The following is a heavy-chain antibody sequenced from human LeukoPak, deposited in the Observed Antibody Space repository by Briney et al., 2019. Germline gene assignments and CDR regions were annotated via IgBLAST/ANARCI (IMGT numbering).Heavy chain of an antibody. Sequence: PGGSLRLSCAASGFTFSSYSMNWVRQAPGKGLEWVSSISSSSSSIYYADSVKGRFIISRDNAKNSLYLQMNSLRAEDTAVYYCARGVEGWVWFGELLLDYWGQGTLVTVSS. J-gene: IGHJ4*02. V-gene: IGHV3-21*04. CDR2: ISSSSSSI. CDR1: GFTFSSYS. D-gene: IGHD3-10*01. CDR3: ARGVEGWVWFGELLLDY.